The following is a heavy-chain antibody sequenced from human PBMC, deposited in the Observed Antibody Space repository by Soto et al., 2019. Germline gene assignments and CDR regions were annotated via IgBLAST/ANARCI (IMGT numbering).Heavy chain of an antibody. CDR3: ARDKRVRRAGPSYYYYGMDV. Sequence: EASVKVSCKASGYTFTSYYMHWVRQAPGQGLEWMGIINPSGGSTSYAQKFQGRVTMTRDTSTSTVYMELSSLRSEDTAVYYCARDKRVRRAGPSYYYYGMDVWGQGTTVTVSS. J-gene: IGHJ6*02. V-gene: IGHV1-46*01. D-gene: IGHD6-13*01. CDR2: INPSGGST. CDR1: GYTFTSYY.